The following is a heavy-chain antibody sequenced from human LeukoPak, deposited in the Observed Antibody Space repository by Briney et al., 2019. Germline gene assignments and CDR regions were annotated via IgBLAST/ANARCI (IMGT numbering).Heavy chain of an antibody. J-gene: IGHJ6*02. CDR1: GGTFSSYA. CDR2: IIPILGIA. V-gene: IGHV1-69*04. D-gene: IGHD3-9*01. CDR3: ASRVLRYFDWSQTDYYYGMDV. Sequence: SVKVSCKASGGTFSSYAISWVRQAPGQGLEWMGRIIPILGIANYAQKFQGRVTITADKSTSTAYMELSGLRSEDTAVYYCASRVLRYFDWSQTDYYYGMDVWGQGTTVTVSS.